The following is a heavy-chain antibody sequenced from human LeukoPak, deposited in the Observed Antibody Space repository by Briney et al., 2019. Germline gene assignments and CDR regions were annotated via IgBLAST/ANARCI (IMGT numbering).Heavy chain of an antibody. D-gene: IGHD4-17*01. CDR1: GITFSTYA. J-gene: IGHJ3*02. Sequence: PGGSLRLSCAASGITFSTYAMTWVRQAPGKGLEWVSSRGSGGGTDYADSVKGRFTISRDNSRDTLFLQMNSLRAEDTALYYCTRDPNGDYVGAFDMWGPGTMSPSLQ. CDR2: RGSGGGT. V-gene: IGHV3-23*01. CDR3: TRDPNGDYVGAFDM.